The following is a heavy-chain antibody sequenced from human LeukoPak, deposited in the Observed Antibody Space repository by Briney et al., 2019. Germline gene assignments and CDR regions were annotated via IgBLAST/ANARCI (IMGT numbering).Heavy chain of an antibody. J-gene: IGHJ6*04. CDR2: ISGSGGST. V-gene: IGHV3-23*01. CDR1: GFTFSSGA. Sequence: GGSLRLSCAASGFTFSSGAMSWGRQAPGKGLEWVSTISGSGGSTYYADSVTGRFTISRDNSKNTLYLQMNSLRAEDTAVYYCAKDEQGALYYGMDVWGKGTTVTVSS. D-gene: IGHD1/OR15-1a*01. CDR3: AKDEQGALYYGMDV.